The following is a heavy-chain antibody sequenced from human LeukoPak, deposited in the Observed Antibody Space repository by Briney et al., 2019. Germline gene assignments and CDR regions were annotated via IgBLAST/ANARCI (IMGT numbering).Heavy chain of an antibody. CDR3: AKDGRTYYYDSSGYSDGYYFDY. CDR2: ISWDGGST. V-gene: IGHV3-43*01. CDR1: GFTFDDYT. J-gene: IGHJ4*02. D-gene: IGHD3-22*01. Sequence: GGSLRLSCAASGFTFDDYTMHWVRQAPGKGLEWVSLISWDGGSTYYADSVKGRFTISRDNSENSLYLQMNSLRTEDTALYYCAKDGRTYYYDSSGYSDGYYFDYWGQGTLVTVSS.